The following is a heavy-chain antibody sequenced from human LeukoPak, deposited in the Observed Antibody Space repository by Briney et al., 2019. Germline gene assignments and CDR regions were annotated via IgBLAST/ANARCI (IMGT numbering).Heavy chain of an antibody. CDR3: ARGQVVVTAAPFDY. J-gene: IGHJ4*02. V-gene: IGHV4-34*01. CDR1: GGSFSGYY. Sequence: SETLSLTCAVYGGSFSGYYWSWIRQPPGKGLEWIGEINHSGSTNYNPSLKSRVTISVDTSKNQFSLKLSSVTAADTAVYYCARGQVVVTAAPFDYWGQGTLVTVSS. D-gene: IGHD2-21*02. CDR2: INHSGST.